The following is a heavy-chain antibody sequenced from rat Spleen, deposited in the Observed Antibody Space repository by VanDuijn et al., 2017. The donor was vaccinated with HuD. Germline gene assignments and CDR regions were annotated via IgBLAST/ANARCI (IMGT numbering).Heavy chain of an antibody. CDR1: GFTFSDYY. D-gene: IGHD4-3*01. Sequence: EVQLVESGGGLVQPGRSTKLSCAASGFTFSDYYMAWVRQAPKKGLEWVASISTSGGSTYYRDSVKGRFTISRDDAKSILYLQMNSLRSEDTATYYCARHNSGYGVMDAWGQGASVTVSS. V-gene: IGHV5-25*01. CDR3: ARHNSGYGVMDA. J-gene: IGHJ4*01. CDR2: ISTSGGST.